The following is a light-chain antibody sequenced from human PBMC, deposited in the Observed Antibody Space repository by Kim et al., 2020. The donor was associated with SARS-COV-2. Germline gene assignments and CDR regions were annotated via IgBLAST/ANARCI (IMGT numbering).Light chain of an antibody. Sequence: ENVLTQSPGTLSLYPGERATHSCRASQSVSSNFLAWYQQKAGQAPRLVIYSASSRASGIPDRFSGSGSGTDFTLTISTLEPEDFAVYYCQQYATSPETFGQGTKVDIK. CDR1: QSVSSNF. CDR2: SAS. V-gene: IGKV3-20*01. J-gene: IGKJ1*01. CDR3: QQYATSPET.